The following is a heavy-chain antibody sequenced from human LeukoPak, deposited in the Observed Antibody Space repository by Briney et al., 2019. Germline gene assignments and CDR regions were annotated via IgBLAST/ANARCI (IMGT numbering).Heavy chain of an antibody. CDR1: GFTFSTYG. Sequence: GRSLRLSCAASGFTFSTYGMHWFRQAPGKGLEWVAVIGYDGSNKYYADSVKGRFAISRDNSKNTLYLQMSSLRDEDTAVYYCARYLEQLLWFGGLDVWGKGTTVTVSS. D-gene: IGHD3-10*01. J-gene: IGHJ6*04. CDR3: ARYLEQLLWFGGLDV. CDR2: IGYDGSNK. V-gene: IGHV3-33*01.